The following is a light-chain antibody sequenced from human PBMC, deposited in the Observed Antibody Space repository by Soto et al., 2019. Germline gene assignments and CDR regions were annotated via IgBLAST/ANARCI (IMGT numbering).Light chain of an antibody. CDR3: QQYGSTPPVT. CDR1: QSVSSDY. V-gene: IGKV3-20*01. Sequence: EIVLTQSPATLSFSPCERATLSCSSIQSVSSDYLSWYQQKPGQPPRLLIYGASYRATGIPDRFSGGGSGTDFTLTISRLEAEDFAVYYCQQYGSTPPVTFGGGTKVDIK. J-gene: IGKJ4*01. CDR2: GAS.